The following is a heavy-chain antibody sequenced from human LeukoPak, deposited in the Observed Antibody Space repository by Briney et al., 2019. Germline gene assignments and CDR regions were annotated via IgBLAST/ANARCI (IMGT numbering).Heavy chain of an antibody. V-gene: IGHV3-30-3*01. CDR3: ARRKLYCGSGSYSGMDV. Sequence: GGSLRLSCAASGFTFSSYAMHWVRQAPGKGPEWVAVISYDGSNKYYADSVKGQFTISRDNSKNTLYLQMNSLRAEDTAVYYCARRKLYCGSGSYSGMDVWGQGTTVTVSS. D-gene: IGHD3-10*01. CDR1: GFTFSSYA. J-gene: IGHJ6*02. CDR2: ISYDGSNK.